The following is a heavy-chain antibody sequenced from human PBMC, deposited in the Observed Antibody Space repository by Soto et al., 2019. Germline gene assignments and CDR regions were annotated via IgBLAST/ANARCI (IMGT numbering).Heavy chain of an antibody. CDR2: VYYTGST. J-gene: IGHJ5*02. CDR1: GASIRSTDYY. V-gene: IGHV4-30-4*01. D-gene: IGHD2-21*02. CDR3: VRTARQGAVAPHWFDR. Sequence: SETLSLTCTVSGASIRSTDYYWSWIRQAPGKGLEWIGYVYYTGSTYYNPSLMSRLTISVDTSKNQFSLKLTSVTAAETAAYYCVRTARQGAVAPHWFDRWGQGTQVTVSS.